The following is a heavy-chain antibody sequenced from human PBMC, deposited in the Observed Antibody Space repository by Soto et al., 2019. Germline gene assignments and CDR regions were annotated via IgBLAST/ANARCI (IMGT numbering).Heavy chain of an antibody. V-gene: IGHV3-30-3*01. J-gene: IGHJ6*02. CDR2: ISYDGSNK. CDR1: GFTFSSYA. D-gene: IGHD6-19*01. Sequence: GGSLRLSCAASGFTFSSYAMHWVRQAPGKGLEWVAVISYDGSNKYYADSVKGRFTISRDNSKNTLYLQMNSLRAEDKAAYYCARDSQISIAVAGTDGMDVWGQGTTVTVSS. CDR3: ARDSQISIAVAGTDGMDV.